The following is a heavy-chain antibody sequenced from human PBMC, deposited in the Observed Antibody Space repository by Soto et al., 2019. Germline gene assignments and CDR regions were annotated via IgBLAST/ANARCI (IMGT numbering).Heavy chain of an antibody. D-gene: IGHD3-10*01. V-gene: IGHV1-3*01. CDR3: ATDQGITMAEF. CDR1: GYTFSTYS. Sequence: ASVKVSCTASGYTFSTYSIHWVRQAPGQRLEWMGCFTPGNGHTKYSQKFQGRVTMTKDTSTNTAYMELSSLRSEDTAVYYCATDQGITMAEFWGQGTMVTVSS. J-gene: IGHJ3*01. CDR2: FTPGNGHT.